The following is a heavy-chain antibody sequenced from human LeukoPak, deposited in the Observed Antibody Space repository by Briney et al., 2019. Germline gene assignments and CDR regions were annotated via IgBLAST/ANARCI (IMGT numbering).Heavy chain of an antibody. D-gene: IGHD6-19*01. V-gene: IGHV5-51*01. CDR2: IYPSDSDT. CDR1: GYTFNSYW. CDR3: ARRYGSALYGVFDY. Sequence: GESLKISCKGSGYTFNSYWIGWVRQMPGAGLEWMGIIYPSDSDTRYSPSFQGQVTISADKSISTAYLQWSSLKASDCAMYYCARRYGSALYGVFDYWGQGTLVIVSS. J-gene: IGHJ4*02.